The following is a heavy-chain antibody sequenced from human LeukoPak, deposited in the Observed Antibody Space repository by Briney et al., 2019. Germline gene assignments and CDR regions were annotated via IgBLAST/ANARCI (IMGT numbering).Heavy chain of an antibody. CDR2: IKSKTDGGTT. D-gene: IGHD1-26*01. Sequence: GGSLRLSCAASGLTFSSYWMSWVRQAPGKGLEWVGRIKSKTDGGTTDYAAPVKGRFTISRDDSKNTLYLQMNSLKTEDTAVYYCTTDFRWELLGYWGQGTLVTVSS. J-gene: IGHJ4*02. CDR3: TTDFRWELLGY. CDR1: GLTFSSYW. V-gene: IGHV3-15*01.